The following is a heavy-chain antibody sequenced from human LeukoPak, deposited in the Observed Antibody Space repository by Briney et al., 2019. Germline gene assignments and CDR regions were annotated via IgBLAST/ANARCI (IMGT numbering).Heavy chain of an antibody. CDR2: ISSSGGTI. Sequence: GGSLRLSCAASGFTFTDYYMSWIRQAPGKGLEWLSYISSSGGTIFYADSVKGRFTISRDNAKNSLYLQMDSLIAEDTAVYYCARRLTSSSWYGIHYWGQGTLVTVSS. CDR3: ARRLTSSSWYGIHY. V-gene: IGHV3-11*01. CDR1: GFTFTDYY. J-gene: IGHJ4*02. D-gene: IGHD6-13*01.